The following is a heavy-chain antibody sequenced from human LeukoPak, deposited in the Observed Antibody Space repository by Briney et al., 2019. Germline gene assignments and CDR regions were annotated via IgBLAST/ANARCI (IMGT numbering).Heavy chain of an antibody. V-gene: IGHV3-11*01. Sequence: GGSLRLSCAASGFTFSDYYMSWIRQAPGKGLEWVSYISSSGSTIYYADSVKGRFTISRDNAKNSLYLQMNSLRAEDTAVYYCARADGSGSSTYYYYYGMDVWGQGTTVTVSS. D-gene: IGHD3-10*01. CDR3: ARADGSGSSTYYYYYGMDV. J-gene: IGHJ6*02. CDR1: GFTFSDYY. CDR2: ISSSGSTI.